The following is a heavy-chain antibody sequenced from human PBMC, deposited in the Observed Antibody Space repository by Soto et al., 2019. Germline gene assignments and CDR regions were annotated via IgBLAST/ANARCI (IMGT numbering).Heavy chain of an antibody. V-gene: IGHV4-39*01. CDR2: IHYSGNT. CDR3: VRHPSDHIFFY. Sequence: SETLSLTCTVSGGSISSSNYYWGWIRQPPGKGLGWVGSIHYSGNTHYSPSLTNRVTMSVDTSNNQFSLKLNSVTAADTAVYFCVRHPSDHIFFYWGQGALVTVSS. CDR1: GGSISSSNYY. D-gene: IGHD3-9*01. J-gene: IGHJ4*02.